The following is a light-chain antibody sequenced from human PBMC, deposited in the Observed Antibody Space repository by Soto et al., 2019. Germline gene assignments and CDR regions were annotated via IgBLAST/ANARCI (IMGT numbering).Light chain of an antibody. CDR3: QQYENLPT. J-gene: IGKJ5*01. Sequence: DIQLTQSPSFLSASVGDRFTITCRASQGISSYLGWYQQKPGRAPKLLIYDASNLEAGVPSRFRGSGSGTDFTFTISRLQPEDIATYYCQQYENLPTFGQGTRLEIK. V-gene: IGKV1-33*01. CDR1: QGISSY. CDR2: DAS.